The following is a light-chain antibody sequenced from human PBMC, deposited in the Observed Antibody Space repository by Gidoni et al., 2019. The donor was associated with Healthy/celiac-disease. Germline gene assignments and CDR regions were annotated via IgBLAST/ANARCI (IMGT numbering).Light chain of an antibody. CDR1: QAVSNSY. Sequence: ESVLTQSPGTLSLSPGERATLSCRASQAVSNSYLAWYVQKPGQAPRLLIYGAYNRATGTPDRFSGSGSGTDFTLTISRLEPEDFATYYCQQYGSSSGAFGQGTKVEIK. CDR2: GAY. J-gene: IGKJ1*01. V-gene: IGKV3-20*01. CDR3: QQYGSSSGA.